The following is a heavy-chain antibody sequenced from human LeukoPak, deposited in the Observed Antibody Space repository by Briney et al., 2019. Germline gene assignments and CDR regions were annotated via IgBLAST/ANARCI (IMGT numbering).Heavy chain of an antibody. Sequence: PSETLSLTCTVSGGSIGSATGTYYWSWIRQPAGKGLEWIGRIYTSGSTNYNPSLKSRVTMSVDTSKNQFSLKLSSVTAADTAVYYCARVGWFGELLDAFDIWGQGTMVTVSS. CDR1: GGSIGSATGTYY. CDR3: ARVGWFGELLDAFDI. V-gene: IGHV4-61*02. CDR2: IYTSGST. J-gene: IGHJ3*02. D-gene: IGHD3-10*01.